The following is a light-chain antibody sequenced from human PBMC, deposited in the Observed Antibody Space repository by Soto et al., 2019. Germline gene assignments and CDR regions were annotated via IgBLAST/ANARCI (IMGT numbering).Light chain of an antibody. CDR2: QVT. CDR3: NSYSSSTFYV. Sequence: QSALAQSASVSGSPGQSITISCTGSSSDIAGFNYVSWYQQYPGKAPKLLIYQVTSRASGVSHRFSGSKFGDTASLTISGLQPEDEAEYYCNSYSSSTFYVFGTGTKDTVL. J-gene: IGLJ1*01. V-gene: IGLV2-14*01. CDR1: SSDIAGFNY.